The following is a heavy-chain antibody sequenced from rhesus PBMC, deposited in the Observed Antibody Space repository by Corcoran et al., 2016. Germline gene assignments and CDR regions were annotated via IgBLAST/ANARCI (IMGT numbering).Heavy chain of an antibody. CDR1: GFSFSDDH. CDR2: ISYTGGST. CDR3: ARDEGFHFDY. D-gene: IGHD5-42*01. V-gene: IGHV3S18*01. J-gene: IGHJ4*01. Sequence: ELQLVESGGGLAKPGGSLRLLCAASGFSFSDDHLYGVRQALGKGLDWFSGISYTGGSTYYADSVKGRFTISRENAKNTLYLQMDSLRAEDTAVYYCARDEGFHFDYWGQGVLVTVSS.